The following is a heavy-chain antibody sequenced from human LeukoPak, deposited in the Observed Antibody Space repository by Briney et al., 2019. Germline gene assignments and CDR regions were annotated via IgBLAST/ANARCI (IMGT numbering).Heavy chain of an antibody. CDR2: IYPRDGST. V-gene: IGHV1-46*01. CDR1: GYXXTSNY. J-gene: IGHJ4*02. CDR3: ARDQEAFDY. Sequence: ASVTVSXKAXGYXXTSNYIHXVRQAPGQGLEWMGMIYPRDGSTSYAQKFQGRVTVTRDTSTSTVHMELSGLRSEDTAVYYCARDQEAFDYWGQGTLVTVSS.